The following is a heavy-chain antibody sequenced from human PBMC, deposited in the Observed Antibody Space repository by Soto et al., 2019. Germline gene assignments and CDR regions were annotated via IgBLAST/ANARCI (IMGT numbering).Heavy chain of an antibody. CDR1: GGSISTYY. J-gene: IGHJ5*02. Sequence: SETLSLTCTVSGGSISTYYWHWIRQPPGKGLEWIGYIYNSGSTNYNPSLKSRVTISVDTSKNQFSLKLTSVTAADTAVYYCARDRITMVRGVIRGNWFDPWGQGTLVTVS. CDR2: IYNSGST. D-gene: IGHD3-10*01. CDR3: ARDRITMVRGVIRGNWFDP. V-gene: IGHV4-59*01.